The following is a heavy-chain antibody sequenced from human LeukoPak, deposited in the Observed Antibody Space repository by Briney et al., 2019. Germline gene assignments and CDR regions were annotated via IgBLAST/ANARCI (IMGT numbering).Heavy chain of an antibody. V-gene: IGHV4-39*07. CDR2: IYYSGST. Sequence: SETLSLTCTVSGGSISGSSYYWGWIRQPPGKGLEWIGSIYYSGSTYYNPALKSRVTISVDTSKNQFSLKLSSVTAADTAVYYCARLSSLANIAARGRTWLDPWGQGSLVTVSS. D-gene: IGHD6-6*01. CDR3: ARLSSLANIAARGRTWLDP. CDR1: GGSISGSSYY. J-gene: IGHJ5*02.